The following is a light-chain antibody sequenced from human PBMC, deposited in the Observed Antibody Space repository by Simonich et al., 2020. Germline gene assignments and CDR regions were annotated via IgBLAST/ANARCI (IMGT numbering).Light chain of an antibody. CDR2: DAS. V-gene: IGKV3-11*01. J-gene: IGKJ5*01. Sequence: EIVLTQTQATLSLSPGERATLSCRSSQDVSSYLAWYQQKQGQAPRLLIYDASNRATGIPARFSGRGSGTDFTLSISSLEPEDFAVYYCQQRSNWPPITFGQGTRLEIK. CDR3: QQRSNWPPIT. CDR1: QDVSSY.